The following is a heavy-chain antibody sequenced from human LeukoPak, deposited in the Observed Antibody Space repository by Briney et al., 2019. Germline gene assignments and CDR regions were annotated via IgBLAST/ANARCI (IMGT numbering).Heavy chain of an antibody. CDR3: ATTDLYGSGSYYGDY. CDR2: IYSGGST. J-gene: IGHJ4*02. V-gene: IGHV3-66*01. D-gene: IGHD3-10*01. CDR1: GFTVSSNY. Sequence: PGGSLRLSCAASGFTVSSNYMSWVRQAPGKGLEWVSVIYSGGSTYYADSVKGRFTISRDNSKNTLYLQMNSLRAEDTAVYYCATTDLYGSGSYYGDYWGQGTLVTVSS.